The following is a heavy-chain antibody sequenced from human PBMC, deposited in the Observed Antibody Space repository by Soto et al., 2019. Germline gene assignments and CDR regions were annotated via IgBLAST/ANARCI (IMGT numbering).Heavy chain of an antibody. CDR1: GGSISSGGYY. Sequence: QVQLQESGPGLVKPSQTLSLTCTVSGGSISSGGYYWSWIRQHPGKVLVWIGYIYYGGRTYYNPSLKSRGTISVDTSKNQFSLKLSSVTAAETAVYYCAREGGIVGAADAAYWGQGTLVTVSS. CDR3: AREGGIVGAADAAY. CDR2: IYYGGRT. J-gene: IGHJ4*02. V-gene: IGHV4-31*03. D-gene: IGHD1-26*01.